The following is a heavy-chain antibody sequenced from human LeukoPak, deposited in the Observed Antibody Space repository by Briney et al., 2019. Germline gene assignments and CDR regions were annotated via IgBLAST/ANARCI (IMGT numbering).Heavy chain of an antibody. Sequence: GGSLRLSCAASGFTVSSSNMGWVRQAPGKGLEWVSDIYSGGATYYPDSVKARFIISRDLSKNTLFLQMHDLRAEDTAVYYCAKVAVAYFDYWGQGTLVTVSS. CDR2: IYSGGAT. D-gene: IGHD6-19*01. V-gene: IGHV3-66*01. CDR3: AKVAVAYFDY. J-gene: IGHJ4*02. CDR1: GFTVSSSN.